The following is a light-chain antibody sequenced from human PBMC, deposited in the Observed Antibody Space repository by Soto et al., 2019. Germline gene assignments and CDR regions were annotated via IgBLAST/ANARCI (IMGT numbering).Light chain of an antibody. J-gene: IGLJ1*01. Sequence: QSALTQPASVSGSPGQSITISCTGSSNDIGAYKYVSWYQQYPGKAPKLIMFEVSNRPSGVSNRFSGSKSGNTPSLTIAGLHAEDEADYHCSSYTTGSTLYVFGGGTKVTVL. CDR1: SNDIGAYKY. CDR2: EVS. V-gene: IGLV2-14*01. CDR3: SSYTTGSTLYV.